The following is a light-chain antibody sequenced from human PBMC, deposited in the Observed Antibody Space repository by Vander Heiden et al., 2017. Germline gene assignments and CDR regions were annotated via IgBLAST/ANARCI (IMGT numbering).Light chain of an antibody. CDR1: TSNIGNNY. J-gene: IGLJ2*01. CDR2: YNN. CDR3: GSWDSSLTAVL. V-gene: IGLV1-51*01. Sequence: QSVLTQPRSVSAAPGQKVTISCSGSTSNIGNNYVSWYQQLPGTAPKLLIYYNNNRPSGIPGRFSASKSGTSATLVITGLQTGDAADYYCGSWDSSLTAVLFGEGTKLTVL.